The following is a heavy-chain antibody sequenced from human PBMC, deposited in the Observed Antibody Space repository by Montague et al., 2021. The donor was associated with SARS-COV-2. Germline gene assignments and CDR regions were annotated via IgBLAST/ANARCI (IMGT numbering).Heavy chain of an antibody. Sequence: SETLSLTCTVSGGSISSSSYYWGWIRQAPGQGLEWLRSISYSASTYYNPSLKSRVSISVDTTKNPFSLKLGSVTAAATAVYYCARDPSRMPLPYPIGDYLYGMDVWGQGTTVTVSS. CDR3: ARDPSRMPLPYPIGDYLYGMDV. J-gene: IGHJ6*02. CDR1: GGSISSSSYY. V-gene: IGHV4-39*07. CDR2: ISYSAST. D-gene: IGHD2-2*02.